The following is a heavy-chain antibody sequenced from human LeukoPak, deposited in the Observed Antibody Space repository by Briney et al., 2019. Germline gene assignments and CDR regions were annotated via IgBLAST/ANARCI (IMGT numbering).Heavy chain of an antibody. CDR1: GFTFSSYG. D-gene: IGHD4-17*01. J-gene: IGHJ4*02. V-gene: IGHV3-30*02. Sequence: GGSLRLSCAASGFTFSSYGMHWVRQAPGKGLEWVAFIRYDGSNKYYADSVKGRFTISRDNSKNTLYLQMNSLRAEDTAVYYCASPGGDYGDFGGNWGQGTLVTVSS. CDR2: IRYDGSNK. CDR3: ASPGGDYGDFGGN.